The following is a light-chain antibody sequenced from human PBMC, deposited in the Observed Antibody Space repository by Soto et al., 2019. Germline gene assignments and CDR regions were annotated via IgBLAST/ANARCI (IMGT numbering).Light chain of an antibody. J-gene: IGLJ1*01. CDR3: MLYMGSGTYV. V-gene: IGLV8-61*01. CDR1: SGSVSTNYY. CDR2: STN. Sequence: QAVVTQDPSLSVSPGGTVTLTCGLSSGSVSTNYYPSWYQQTPGQAPRTLIYSTNTRSSGVPDRFSGSILGNKAALTITGAQADDDSDYYCMLYMGSGTYVFGIGTKLTVL.